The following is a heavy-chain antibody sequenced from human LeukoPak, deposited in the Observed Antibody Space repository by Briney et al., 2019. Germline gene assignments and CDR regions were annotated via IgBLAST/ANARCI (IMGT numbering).Heavy chain of an antibody. CDR2: IIPIFGTA. CDR3: ARYMTTVTTWFDP. CDR1: GGTFSSYA. D-gene: IGHD4-17*01. V-gene: IGHV1-69*05. J-gene: IGHJ5*02. Sequence: GASVKVSCKASGGTFSSYAISWVRQAPGQGLEWMGRIIPIFGTANYAQKFQGRVTITTDESTSTAYMELCSLRSEDTAVYYCARYMTTVTTWFDPWGQGTLVTVSS.